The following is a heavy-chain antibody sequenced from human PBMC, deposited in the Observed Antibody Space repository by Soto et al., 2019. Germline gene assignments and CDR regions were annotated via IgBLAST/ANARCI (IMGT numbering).Heavy chain of an antibody. CDR2: IYYSGST. V-gene: IGHV4-30-4*01. D-gene: IGHD1-1*01. CDR1: GGSISSGDYY. Sequence: PSETLSLTCTVSGGSISSGDYYWGWIRQPPGKGLEWIGYIYYSGSTYYNPSLKSRVTISVDTSKNQFSLKLSSVTAADTAVYYCASDRRRSGTPVYWGQGTLVTVSS. J-gene: IGHJ4*02. CDR3: ASDRRRSGTPVY.